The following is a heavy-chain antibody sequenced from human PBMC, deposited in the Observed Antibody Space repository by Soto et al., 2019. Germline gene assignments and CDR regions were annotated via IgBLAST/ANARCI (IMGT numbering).Heavy chain of an antibody. J-gene: IGHJ4*02. D-gene: IGHD3-3*01. CDR3: AKGKASTVFGVDTLFDY. CDR2: ISGSGGNT. Sequence: DVQLLESGGGFVQPGGSLRLSCAASGFSFSNYAMSWVRQAPGKGLEWVSLISGSGGNTNYADSVRGRFTISRDNSKKTVDLQMTSLRAEDTAIYYCAKGKASTVFGVDTLFDYWGQGTLVTVSS. V-gene: IGHV3-23*01. CDR1: GFSFSNYA.